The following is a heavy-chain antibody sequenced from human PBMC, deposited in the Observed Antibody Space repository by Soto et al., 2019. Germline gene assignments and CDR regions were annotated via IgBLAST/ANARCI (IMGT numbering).Heavy chain of an antibody. D-gene: IGHD1-26*01. V-gene: IGHV3-30*18. J-gene: IGHJ3*02. CDR2: ISYDGSNK. CDR1: GFTFSSYG. CDR3: AKDESGSKRQDAFDI. Sequence: QVQLVESGGGVVQPGRSLRLSCAASGFTFSSYGMHWVRQAPGKGLEWVAVISYDGSNKYYADSVKGRFTSSRDNSKNKLYLQMNSIRAEDTAVYYCAKDESGSKRQDAFDIWGQGTMVTVSS.